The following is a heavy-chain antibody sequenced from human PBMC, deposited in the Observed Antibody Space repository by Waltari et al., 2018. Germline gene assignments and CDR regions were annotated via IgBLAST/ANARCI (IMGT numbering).Heavy chain of an antibody. CDR2: IYLGGST. Sequence: QVQLQESGPGLVKPSETLSLTCSVSGGSIRGYYWSWIRQSPETGLEWIGFIYLGGSTNYNPSRKGRVTISADASKNQVFLKLTSATAADTAVYFCARRRYDSSGYYHATGYYFDKWGQGVQVTVSS. J-gene: IGHJ4*02. D-gene: IGHD3-22*01. CDR3: ARRRYDSSGYYHATGYYFDK. V-gene: IGHV4-59*08. CDR1: GGSIRGYY.